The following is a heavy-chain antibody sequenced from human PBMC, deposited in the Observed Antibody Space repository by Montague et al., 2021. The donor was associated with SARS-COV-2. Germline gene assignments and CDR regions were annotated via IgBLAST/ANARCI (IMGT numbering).Heavy chain of an antibody. D-gene: IGHD2-2*01. J-gene: IGHJ6*03. CDR1: GGSISGYY. CDR2: INHSGST. V-gene: IGHV4-34*01. Sequence: SETLSLTCAVYGGSISGYYWSWICQPPGTGLEWIWEINHSGSTKYNSSLTIRVPISVYTSKNQFPLKLSSVTVADTAVYYCASGLQRVVPAVLGVGPYYYDYYFDVWGKGTMVTVSS. CDR3: ASGLQRVVPAVLGVGPYYYDYYFDV.